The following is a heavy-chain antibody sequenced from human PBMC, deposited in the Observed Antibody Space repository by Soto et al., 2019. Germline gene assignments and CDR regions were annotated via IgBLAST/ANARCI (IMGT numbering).Heavy chain of an antibody. Sequence: QVQLVQSGAEVKKPGASVKVSCKASGYTFTSYGISWVRQAPGQGLEWMGWISAYNGNTNYAQKLQGRGTKTTDTSTSTAYMGMRSLRSDGTAVYYCASFYDHGLGSYYKTDYYYGMDVWGQGTTVTVSS. D-gene: IGHD3-10*01. J-gene: IGHJ6*02. V-gene: IGHV1-18*01. CDR1: GYTFTSYG. CDR2: ISAYNGNT. CDR3: ASFYDHGLGSYYKTDYYYGMDV.